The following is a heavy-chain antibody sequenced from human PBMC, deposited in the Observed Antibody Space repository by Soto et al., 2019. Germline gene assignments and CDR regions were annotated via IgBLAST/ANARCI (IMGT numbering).Heavy chain of an antibody. Sequence: ASETLSLTCTVSGGSISSGGYYWSWIRQHPGKGLEWIGYIYYSGSTYYNPSLKSRVTISVDTSKNQFSLKLSSVTAADTAVYYCARWVVGVVVPAATIDYWGQGTLVTVS. V-gene: IGHV4-31*03. CDR1: GGSISSGGYY. J-gene: IGHJ4*02. CDR3: ARWVVGVVVPAATIDY. CDR2: IYYSGST. D-gene: IGHD2-2*01.